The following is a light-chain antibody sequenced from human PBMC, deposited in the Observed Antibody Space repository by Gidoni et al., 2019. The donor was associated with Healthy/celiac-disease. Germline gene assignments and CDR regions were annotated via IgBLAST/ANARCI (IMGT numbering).Light chain of an antibody. J-gene: IGKJ2*01. CDR1: QSLLHSNGYNY. CDR3: MQALQTSYT. Sequence: DIVMTQSPLSLPVTPGEPASISCRSSQSLLHSNGYNYLDWYLQKPGQSPQLLLYFGSNRASGVPDRFSGSGSGTDFTLKISRVEAEDVGVYYCMQALQTSYTFGQGTKLEIK. CDR2: FGS. V-gene: IGKV2-28*01.